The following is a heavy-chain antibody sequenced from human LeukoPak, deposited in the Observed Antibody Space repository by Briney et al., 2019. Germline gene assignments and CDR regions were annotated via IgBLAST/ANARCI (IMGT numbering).Heavy chain of an antibody. CDR3: ARDPATSYYLDA. Sequence: ASVKVSCKASGYTFTAYYLNWLRQAPGQGLEWMGWIDPKSGDTKIAPKFQGRVTMTRDTSLSTVYKALYSLRSDDTAIYSCARDPATSYYLDAWGQGILVTVSS. CDR2: IDPKSGDT. CDR1: GYTFTAYY. V-gene: IGHV1-2*02. J-gene: IGHJ4*02.